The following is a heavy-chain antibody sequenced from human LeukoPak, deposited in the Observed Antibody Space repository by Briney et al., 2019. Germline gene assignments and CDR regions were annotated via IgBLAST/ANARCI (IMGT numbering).Heavy chain of an antibody. D-gene: IGHD3-3*01. V-gene: IGHV1-18*01. CDR2: ISAYNGNT. Sequence: GASVKVSCKASGYTFTSYGISWVRQAPGQGLEWMGWISAYNGNTNYAQKLQGRVTMTTDTSTSTAYMELRSLRSDDTAVYYCARVEGYYDFWSGYSLYNWFDPGGQGTLVTVSP. CDR3: ARVEGYYDFWSGYSLYNWFDP. J-gene: IGHJ5*02. CDR1: GYTFTSYG.